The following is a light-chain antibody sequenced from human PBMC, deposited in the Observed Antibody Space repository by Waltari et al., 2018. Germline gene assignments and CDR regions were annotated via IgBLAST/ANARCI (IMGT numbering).Light chain of an antibody. V-gene: IGKV1-39*01. CDR3: QQSYSTPLT. J-gene: IGKJ4*01. Sequence: DIQLTQSPSSLSASVGDRVTITCRASQTISNYLNWYQQKPGKAPKLLIYVASSLQSVVPSRFSGSESGTEFTLTISSLQPDDSAIYYCQQSYSTPLTVGGGTKVEIK. CDR1: QTISNY. CDR2: VAS.